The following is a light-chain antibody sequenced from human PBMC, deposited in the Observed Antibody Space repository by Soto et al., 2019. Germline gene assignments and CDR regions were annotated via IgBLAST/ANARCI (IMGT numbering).Light chain of an antibody. CDR3: MQALQTPST. Sequence: DIVMTQSPLSQPVTPGEPASISCRSSQSLLHSNGYNYLDWYLQKPGQSPQLLIYLGSNRASGVPDRFSGSGSGTDFTLKISRVEAEDVGVYYCMQALQTPSTFGQGPKLEIK. CDR1: QSLLHSNGYNY. CDR2: LGS. J-gene: IGKJ2*02. V-gene: IGKV2-28*01.